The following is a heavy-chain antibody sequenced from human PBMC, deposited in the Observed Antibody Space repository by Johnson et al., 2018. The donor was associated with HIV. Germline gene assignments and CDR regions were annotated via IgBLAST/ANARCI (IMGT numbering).Heavy chain of an antibody. J-gene: IGHJ3*02. Sequence: EVQLVESGGGLVKPGGSLRLSCAASGFTFSNAWMSWVRQAPGKGLEWVANIKQDGSEKYYVDSVKGRFTISRDNAKNFLFLQVNSLRDDDTAVYYCARDVVADGSYPPDAFDIWGQGTMVTVSS. CDR1: GFTFSNAW. V-gene: IGHV3-7*03. CDR2: IKQDGSEK. D-gene: IGHD1-26*01. CDR3: ARDVVADGSYPPDAFDI.